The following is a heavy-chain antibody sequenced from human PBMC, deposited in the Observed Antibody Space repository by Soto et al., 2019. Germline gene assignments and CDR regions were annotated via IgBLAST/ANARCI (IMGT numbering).Heavy chain of an antibody. CDR3: ARELNTESSAYSSLAF. V-gene: IGHV1-18*01. Sequence: QVQLVQSGPEVKMPGASVKVSCKTSGYIFTAYGLAWLRQAPGQRPEWMGWVSTNDDRTNYAQKFQGRVTMTTDRSTTTTSMELRSLRPDDTAGYYCARELNTESSAYSSLAFWGQGTLVTVSS. CDR1: GYIFTAYG. D-gene: IGHD3-22*01. J-gene: IGHJ4*02. CDR2: VSTNDDRT.